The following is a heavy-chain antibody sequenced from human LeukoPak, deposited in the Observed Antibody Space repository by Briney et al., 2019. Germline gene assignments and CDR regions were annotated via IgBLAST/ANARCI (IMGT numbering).Heavy chain of an antibody. D-gene: IGHD4-23*01. V-gene: IGHV4-39*07. CDR1: GDSISSSSYS. CDR2: IYYSGST. Sequence: SETLSLTCTVFGDSISSSSYSWGWIRQPPGKGLEWIGSIYYSGSTYYNPSLKSRVTISVDTSKNQFSLKLSSVTAADTAVYYCARDAPIDYGGNSNWFDPWGQGTLVTVSS. CDR3: ARDAPIDYGGNSNWFDP. J-gene: IGHJ5*02.